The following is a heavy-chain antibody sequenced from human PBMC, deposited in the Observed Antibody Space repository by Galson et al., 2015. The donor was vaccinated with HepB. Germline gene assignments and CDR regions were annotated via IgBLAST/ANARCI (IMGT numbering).Heavy chain of an antibody. Sequence: SLRLSCAASGFTFSGSAIHWVRQASGKGLEWVGRIRSKASSHATAYTASLKGRFTVSSDDSKNTAYLHMNSLKTEDTAVYYCARLGDLSGYSSLWGQGTLVTVSS. CDR3: ARLGDLSGYSSL. V-gene: IGHV3-73*01. D-gene: IGHD6-19*01. J-gene: IGHJ4*02. CDR1: GFTFSGSA. CDR2: IRSKASSHAT.